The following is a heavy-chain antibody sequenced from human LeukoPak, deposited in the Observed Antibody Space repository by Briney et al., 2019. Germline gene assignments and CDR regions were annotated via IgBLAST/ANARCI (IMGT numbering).Heavy chain of an antibody. Sequence: PSETLSLTCTVSGGSISSSRYYWGWIRQPPGTGLEWIGTIYYSGSTYYNPSLKSRVTISVDTSKNQFSLKLYSVTAADTAVYYCARHWGDEWCRFDYWGQGTLVTVSS. CDR1: GGSISSSRYY. CDR2: IYYSGST. CDR3: ARHWGDEWCRFDY. D-gene: IGHD2-15*01. V-gene: IGHV4-39*01. J-gene: IGHJ4*02.